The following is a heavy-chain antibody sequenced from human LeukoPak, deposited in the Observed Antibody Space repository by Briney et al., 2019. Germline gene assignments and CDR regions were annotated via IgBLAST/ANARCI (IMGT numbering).Heavy chain of an antibody. CDR3: ARGPYYYGSGSDY. J-gene: IGHJ4*02. CDR1: GGSISSYY. D-gene: IGHD3-10*01. CDR2: IYYSGST. V-gene: IGHV4-59*01. Sequence: SETLSLTCTVSGGSISSYYWSWIRQPPGKGLEWIGYIYYSGSTNYNPSLKSRVTISVDTSKNQFSLKLSSVTAADTAVYYCARGPYYYGSGSDYWGQGTLVTVSS.